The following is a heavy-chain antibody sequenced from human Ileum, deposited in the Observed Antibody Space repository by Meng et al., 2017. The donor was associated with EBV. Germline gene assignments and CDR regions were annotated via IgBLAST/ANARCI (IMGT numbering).Heavy chain of an antibody. CDR1: GYTFTSYA. D-gene: IGHD6-19*01. J-gene: IGHJ4*02. V-gene: IGHV7-4-1*02. CDR3: ARDKIAVAGITGDY. CDR2: INTNTGNP. Sequence: QVQLVQSRPELKKPXXXXKVXXKASGYTFTSYAMNWVRQAPGQGLEWMGWINTNTGNPTYAQGFTGRFVFSLDTSVSTAYLQISSLKAEDTAVYYCARDKIAVAGITGDYWGQGTLVTVSS.